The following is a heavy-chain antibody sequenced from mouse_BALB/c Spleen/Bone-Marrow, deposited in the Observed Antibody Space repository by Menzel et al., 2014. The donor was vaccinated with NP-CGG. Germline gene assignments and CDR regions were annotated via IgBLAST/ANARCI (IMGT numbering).Heavy chain of an antibody. Sequence: EVNLVESGGGLVQPGGSRKLSCAASGFTFSSFGMHWVRQAPEKGLEWVAYISSGSSTIYYADTVKGRFTISRDNPKNTLFLQMTSLRSEDTAMYYCARGAYYYGSSYDAMDYWGQGTSVTVSS. CDR2: ISSGSSTI. CDR1: GFTFSSFG. D-gene: IGHD1-1*01. V-gene: IGHV5-17*02. J-gene: IGHJ4*01. CDR3: ARGAYYYGSSYDAMDY.